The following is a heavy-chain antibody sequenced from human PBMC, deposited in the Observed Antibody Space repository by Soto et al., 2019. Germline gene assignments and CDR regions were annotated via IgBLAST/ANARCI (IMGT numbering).Heavy chain of an antibody. V-gene: IGHV4-30-4*01. CDR3: ASSPGTYCGGDCYYYDFDY. Sequence: QVQLQESGPGLVKPSQTLSLTCTVSGVSISSGDYYWSWFRQPPGKGLEWIGYVSYSGSTYYNPSLKSRVAVSLDTSKNQFSLRLNSVAAADTAVYYCASSPGTYCGGDCYYYDFDYWGQGTLVTVSS. J-gene: IGHJ4*02. CDR1: GVSISSGDYY. CDR2: VSYSGST. D-gene: IGHD2-21*02.